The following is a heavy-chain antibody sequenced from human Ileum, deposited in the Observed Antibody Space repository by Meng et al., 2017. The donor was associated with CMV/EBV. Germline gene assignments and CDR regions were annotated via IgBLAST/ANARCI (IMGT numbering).Heavy chain of an antibody. CDR2: IYHSGST. V-gene: IGHV4-38-2*02. D-gene: IGHD5-12*01. Sequence: SETLSLTCTVSDYSISSGYYWGWIRQPPGKGLEWIGSIYHSGSTYYNPSLKSRVTISVDTSKNQFSLKLSSVTAADTAVYYCASTSEYSGYDYAGFAYWGQGTLVTVSS. CDR1: DYSISSGYY. J-gene: IGHJ4*02. CDR3: ASTSEYSGYDYAGFAY.